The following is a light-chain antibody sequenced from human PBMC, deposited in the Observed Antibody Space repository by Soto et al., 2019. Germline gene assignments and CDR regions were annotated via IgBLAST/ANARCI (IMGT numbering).Light chain of an antibody. CDR1: QSVLYSANSKDY. CDR3: QQYYATPYT. CDR2: WAS. J-gene: IGKJ2*01. V-gene: IGKV4-1*01. Sequence: DIVMTQSPDSLAVSLGERATINCKSSQSVLYSANSKDYLAWYQQKPGQPPKLLISWASTRESGVPERFSGSGSGTDFTLTISSLQAEDVAVYYCQQYYATPYTFGQGTKLEIQ.